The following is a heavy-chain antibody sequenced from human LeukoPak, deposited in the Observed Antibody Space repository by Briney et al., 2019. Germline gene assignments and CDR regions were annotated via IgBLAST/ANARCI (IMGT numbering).Heavy chain of an antibody. CDR1: GGTSSSYA. D-gene: IGHD2-2*01. CDR3: ATYYCSTTSCYPYFFDY. J-gene: IGHJ4*02. V-gene: IGHV1-18*01. CDR2: INPDNGNT. Sequence: ASVKVSCKASGGTSSSYAISWVRQAPGQGLEWMGWINPDNGNTKYAQKFQGRVTMTTDTSTSTAHMELRSLRSDDTAVYYCATYYCSTTSCYPYFFDYWGQGTLVTVSS.